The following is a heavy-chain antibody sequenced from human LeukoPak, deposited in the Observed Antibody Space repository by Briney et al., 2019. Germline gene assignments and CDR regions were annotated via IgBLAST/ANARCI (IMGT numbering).Heavy chain of an antibody. Sequence: GASVKVSCKASGYTFTSYYMHWVRQAPGQGLEWMGIINPSGGSTSYAQKFQGRVTMTRDTSTSTVYIELSSLRSEDTAVYYCAVGYCSSTSCHDAFDIWGQGTMVTVSS. CDR3: AVGYCSSTSCHDAFDI. D-gene: IGHD2-2*01. V-gene: IGHV1-46*01. CDR1: GYTFTSYY. CDR2: INPSGGST. J-gene: IGHJ3*02.